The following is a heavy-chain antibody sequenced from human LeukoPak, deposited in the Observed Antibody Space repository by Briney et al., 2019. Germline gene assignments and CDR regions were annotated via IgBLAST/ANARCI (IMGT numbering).Heavy chain of an antibody. CDR1: GGSISSYY. CDR3: ARGKWELPIDY. J-gene: IGHJ4*02. CDR2: IYTSGST. D-gene: IGHD1-26*01. Sequence: SETLSLTCTVSGGSISSYYLSWIRQPAGKGLEWIGHIYTSGSTNYSPSLKSRVTISVDTSRNQFSLRLSSVTAADTAVYYCARGKWELPIDYWGQGTLVTVSS. V-gene: IGHV4-4*07.